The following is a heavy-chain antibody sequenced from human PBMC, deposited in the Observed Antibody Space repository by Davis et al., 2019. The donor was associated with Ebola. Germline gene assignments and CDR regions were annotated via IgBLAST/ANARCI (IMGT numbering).Heavy chain of an antibody. CDR3: ARGGYDFWSGFMDV. CDR1: GFTFSSYE. V-gene: IGHV3-48*03. CDR2: ISSSGSTI. D-gene: IGHD3-3*01. J-gene: IGHJ6*02. Sequence: GESLKISCAASGFTFSSYEMNWVRQAPGKGLEWVSYISSSGSTIYYADSVKGRFTISRDNAKNSLYLQMNSLRAEDTAVYYCARGGYDFWSGFMDVWGQGTTVTVSS.